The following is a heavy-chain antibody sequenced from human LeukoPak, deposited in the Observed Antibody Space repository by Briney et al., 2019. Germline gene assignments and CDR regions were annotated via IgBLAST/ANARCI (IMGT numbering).Heavy chain of an antibody. V-gene: IGHV1-46*01. J-gene: IGHJ4*02. CDR3: ARGSNYYYDVTADYPRY. CDR2: INPSGGTT. CDR1: GYTFTTYY. D-gene: IGHD3-22*01. Sequence: ASVKVSCKTPGYTFTTYYIHWVRQAPGQGLEWLGIINPSGGTTTYAQKFQGRVTMTRDTSTSTVYMELNTLRSEDTAVYYCARGSNYYYDVTADYPRYWGQGTLVTVSS.